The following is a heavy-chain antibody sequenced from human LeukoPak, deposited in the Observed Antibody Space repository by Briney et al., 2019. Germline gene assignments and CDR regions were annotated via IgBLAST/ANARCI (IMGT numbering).Heavy chain of an antibody. J-gene: IGHJ6*03. V-gene: IGHV1-8*01. CDR3: ARDSLVVVPAATHYYYYYMDV. CDR2: MNPNSGNT. CDR1: GYTFTSYD. Sequence: ASVKVSCKASGYTFTSYDINWVRQATGQGLEWMGWMNPNSGNTGYAQKFQGRVTMTRNTSISTAYMELSSLRSEDTAVYYCARDSLVVVPAATHYYYYYMDVWGKGTTVTVSS. D-gene: IGHD2-2*01.